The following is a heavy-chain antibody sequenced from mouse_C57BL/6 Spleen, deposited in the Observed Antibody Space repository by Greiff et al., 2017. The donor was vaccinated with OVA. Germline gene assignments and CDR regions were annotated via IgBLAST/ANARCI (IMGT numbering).Heavy chain of an antibody. CDR2: IDPEDGET. CDR3: AVSMMVAPAWFAY. D-gene: IGHD2-3*01. J-gene: IGHJ3*01. CDR1: GFNIKDYY. V-gene: IGHV14-2*01. Sequence: VQLQQSGAELVKPGASVKLSCTASGFNIKDYYMHWVKQRTEQGLEWIGRIDPEDGETKYAPKFKGKATLTVDKSSNTAYLQLISLTSEDTAVYYCAVSMMVAPAWFAYWGQGTLVTVSA.